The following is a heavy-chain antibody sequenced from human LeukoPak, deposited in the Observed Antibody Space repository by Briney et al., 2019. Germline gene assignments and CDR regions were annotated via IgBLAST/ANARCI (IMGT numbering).Heavy chain of an antibody. J-gene: IGHJ6*02. CDR3: AKDQGDSSSWSGPYYYYYGMDV. CDR2: ISGSGGST. Sequence: PGGSLRLSCAASGFTFSSYAMSWVRQAPGKGLEWVSAISGSGGSTYYADSVKGRFTISRDKSKNTLYLQMNSLRAEDTAVYYCAKDQGDSSSWSGPYYYYYGMDVWGQGTTVTVSS. D-gene: IGHD6-13*01. V-gene: IGHV3-23*01. CDR1: GFTFSSYA.